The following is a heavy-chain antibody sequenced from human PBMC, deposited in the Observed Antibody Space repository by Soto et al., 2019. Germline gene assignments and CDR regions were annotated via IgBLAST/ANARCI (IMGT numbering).Heavy chain of an antibody. CDR2: IFSNDEK. CDR3: ARIRRYCSGGSCYEYYFDY. D-gene: IGHD2-15*01. CDR1: GFSLSNARMG. Sequence: SGPTLVNPTETLTLTCTVSGFSLSNARMGVSWIRQPPGKALEWLAHIFSNDEKSYSTSLKSRLTISKDTSKSQVVLTMTNMDPVDTATYYCARIRRYCSGGSCYEYYFDYWGQGTLVTVSS. V-gene: IGHV2-26*01. J-gene: IGHJ4*02.